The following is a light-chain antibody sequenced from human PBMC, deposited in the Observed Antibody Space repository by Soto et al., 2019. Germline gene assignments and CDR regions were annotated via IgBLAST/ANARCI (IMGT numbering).Light chain of an antibody. CDR3: QQYGSSPLT. V-gene: IGKV3-20*01. CDR2: GAS. Sequence: EIVLTQSPGTLSLSPGERATLSCRASQSVSSSYLAWYQQKPGQAPRLLIYGASSRATGIPDRFSGSGSGTDFTLTXSRLEXEDFAIYYCQQYGSSPLTFGQGTKLEIK. CDR1: QSVSSSY. J-gene: IGKJ2*01.